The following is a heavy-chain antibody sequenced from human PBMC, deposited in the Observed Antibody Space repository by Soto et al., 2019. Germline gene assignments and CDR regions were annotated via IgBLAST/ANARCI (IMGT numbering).Heavy chain of an antibody. J-gene: IGHJ6*02. V-gene: IGHV1-18*01. CDR1: GYTFTSYG. D-gene: IGHD2-2*01. CDR2: ISAYNGNT. Sequence: GASVKVSCKASGYTFTSYGISWVRQAPGQGLEWMGWISAYNGNTNYAQKLQGRVTMTTDTSTSKAYMELRSLRSDDTAVYYCAREKYCSSTSCPTPYYYYYGMDVWGQGTTVTVSS. CDR3: AREKYCSSTSCPTPYYYYYGMDV.